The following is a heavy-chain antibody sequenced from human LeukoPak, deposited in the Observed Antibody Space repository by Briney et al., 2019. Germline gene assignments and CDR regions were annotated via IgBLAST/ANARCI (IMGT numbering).Heavy chain of an antibody. CDR2: IIPIFGTA. CDR1: GDTFTSYF. V-gene: IGHV1-69*13. D-gene: IGHD1-14*01. J-gene: IGHJ3*02. CDR3: ARDLGNPDAFDI. Sequence: SVKVSCKASGDTFTSYFMHWVRQAPGQGLEWMGGIIPIFGTANYAQKFQGRVTITADESTSTAYMELSSLRSEDTAVYYCARDLGNPDAFDIWGQGTMVTVSS.